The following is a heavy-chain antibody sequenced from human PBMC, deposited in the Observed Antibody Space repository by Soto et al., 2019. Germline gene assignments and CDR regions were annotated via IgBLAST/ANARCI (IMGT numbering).Heavy chain of an antibody. CDR2: LYYGGSP. CDR1: GDAITSRNYY. CDR3: ARLRILRHLYDYDHVDV. Sequence: QVQLQESGPGLVKPSDALSLTCTVSGDAITSRNYYWGWVRQSPGKRLEWIGSLYYGGSPFYNPSLDSRVTIAVDTSRTQLSLRPSSVTAADTAVYYCARLRILRHLYDYDHVDVWGGGTTVTVSS. D-gene: IGHD2-15*01. V-gene: IGHV4-39*01. J-gene: IGHJ6*03.